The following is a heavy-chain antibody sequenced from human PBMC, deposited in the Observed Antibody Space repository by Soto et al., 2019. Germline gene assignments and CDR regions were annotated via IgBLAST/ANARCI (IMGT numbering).Heavy chain of an antibody. J-gene: IGHJ4*02. CDR2: IYYSGGT. CDR3: ARHRELYYYDSSCYYYIDY. CDR1: GGSITHYY. V-gene: IGHV4-59*08. Sequence: SETLSLTCTVSGGSITHYYWTWIRQAPGKGLEWIGSIYYSGGTYYNPSLKSRVTISVDTSKNQFSLKLSSVTAADTAVYYCARHRELYYYDSSCYYYIDYWGQGTLVTVSS. D-gene: IGHD3-22*01.